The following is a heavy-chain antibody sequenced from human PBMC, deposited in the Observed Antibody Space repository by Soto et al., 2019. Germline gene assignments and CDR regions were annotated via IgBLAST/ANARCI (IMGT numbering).Heavy chain of an antibody. J-gene: IGHJ4*02. CDR1: GYSISGGYY. Sequence: SETLSLTCAVSGYSISGGYYWGWIRQPPGKGLEWIGSINYSGSTYYNPSLKSRVTISVDTSKNQFSLKLSSVTAADTAVYYCARLVGGTTIDYWGQGTLVTVSS. D-gene: IGHD1-26*01. V-gene: IGHV4-38-2*01. CDR3: ARLVGGTTIDY. CDR2: INYSGST.